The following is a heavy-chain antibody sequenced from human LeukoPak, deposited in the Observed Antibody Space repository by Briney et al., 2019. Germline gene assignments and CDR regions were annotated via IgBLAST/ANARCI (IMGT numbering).Heavy chain of an antibody. CDR1: GGSFSGYY. J-gene: IGHJ6*03. CDR3: ARAVRGVLYYYYYYMDV. D-gene: IGHD3-10*02. CDR2: INHSEST. Sequence: SETLSLTCAVYGGSFSGYYWSWPRQPPGKGLEWFGEINHSESTNYNPSLKSRVTISVDTSKNQFSLKLSSVTAADTAVYYCARAVRGVLYYYYYYMDVWGKGTTVTISS. V-gene: IGHV4-34*01.